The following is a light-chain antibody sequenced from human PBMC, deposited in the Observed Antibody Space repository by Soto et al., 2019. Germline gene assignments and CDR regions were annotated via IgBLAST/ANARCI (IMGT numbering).Light chain of an antibody. V-gene: IGKV3-20*01. CDR1: QIVSSTY. CDR2: SAS. CDR3: QQYGVTPPNS. Sequence: EIVLTQSPGTLSLSPGERATLSCRASQIVSSTYLAWFQQKPGQAPRLLIYSASTRATGIPDRFSGSGSGTDSTLTISGLEPEDFALYYCQQYGVTPPNSFGGGTKVEV. J-gene: IGKJ4*01.